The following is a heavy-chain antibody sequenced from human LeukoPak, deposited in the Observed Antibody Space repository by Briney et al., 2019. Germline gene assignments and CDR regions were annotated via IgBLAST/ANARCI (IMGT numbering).Heavy chain of an antibody. CDR1: GGSFSGYY. CDR3: ARVLAYCGGDRYRPYWYFDL. Sequence: SETLSLTCAVYGGSFSGYYWSWIRQPPGKGLEWIGEINHSGSTNYNPSLKSRVTISVDTSKNQFSLKLSSVTAADTAVYYCARVLAYCGGDRYRPYWYFDLWGRGTLVTVSS. CDR2: INHSGST. D-gene: IGHD2-21*02. J-gene: IGHJ2*01. V-gene: IGHV4-34*01.